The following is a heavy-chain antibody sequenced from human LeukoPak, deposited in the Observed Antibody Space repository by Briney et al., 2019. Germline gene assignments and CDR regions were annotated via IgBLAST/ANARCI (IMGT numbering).Heavy chain of an antibody. D-gene: IGHD3-10*01. J-gene: IGHJ4*02. CDR2: IRYDGSNK. V-gene: IGHV3-30*02. CDR3: ARTVKWFGESAFDY. Sequence: PGGSLRLSCAASGFTFSSYGMHWVRQAPGKGLEWVAFIRYDGSNKYYADSVKGRFTISRDNAKNSLYLQMNSLRAEDTAVYYCARTVKWFGESAFDYWGQGTLVTVSS. CDR1: GFTFSSYG.